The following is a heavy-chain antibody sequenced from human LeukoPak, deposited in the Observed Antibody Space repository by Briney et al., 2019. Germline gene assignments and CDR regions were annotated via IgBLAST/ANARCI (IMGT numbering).Heavy chain of an antibody. D-gene: IGHD3-22*01. V-gene: IGHV4-59*08. CDR3: ARHLSYYDTSRYRYADAFDI. Sequence: SETLSLTCTVSGGSISSYYWNWIRQPPGKGLEWIGYIYYSGSTNYNSSLKSRVTISVDTSKNQFSLNLSSVTAADTAVYYCARHLSYYDTSRYRYADAFDIWGQGTMVTVSS. CDR1: GGSISSYY. CDR2: IYYSGST. J-gene: IGHJ3*02.